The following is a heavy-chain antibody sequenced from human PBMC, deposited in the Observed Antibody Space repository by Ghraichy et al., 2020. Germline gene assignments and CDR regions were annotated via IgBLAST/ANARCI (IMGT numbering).Heavy chain of an antibody. D-gene: IGHD3-9*01. CDR2: ISGDSRYI. CDR3: ARPTSIRIIGGNGDGY. V-gene: IGHV3-21*01. J-gene: IGHJ4*02. Sequence: LSLTCAASGFTFSIYSVSWVRQPPGQGLEWVSSISGDSRYIYYADSVKGRFTVSRDNAKNSLFLQMNSLRAEDTAVYYCARPTSIRIIGGNGDGYWGQGTLVTVSS. CDR1: GFTFSIYS.